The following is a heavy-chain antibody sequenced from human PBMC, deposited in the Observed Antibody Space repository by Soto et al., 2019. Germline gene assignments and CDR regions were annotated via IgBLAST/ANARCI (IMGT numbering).Heavy chain of an antibody. CDR3: ARRGVEGYIPGSGMAV. CDR1: GYSFTSYW. Sequence: GESLKISCKGSGYSFTSYWIGWVRQMPGKGLEWMGIIYPGDSDTRYSPPFQGQVTISADKSISTAYLQWSSLKASDTAMYYCARRGVEGYIPGSGMAVGGQGTTVPVSS. CDR2: IYPGDSDT. J-gene: IGHJ6*02. V-gene: IGHV5-51*01. D-gene: IGHD3-10*01.